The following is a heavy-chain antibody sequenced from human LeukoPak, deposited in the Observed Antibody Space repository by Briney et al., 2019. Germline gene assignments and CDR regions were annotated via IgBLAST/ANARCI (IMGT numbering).Heavy chain of an antibody. CDR1: GGSISSYY. Sequence: SETLSLTCTVSGGSISSYYWSWIRQPPGKGLEWIGYIYFSGSTHYNPSLKSRVTISIDTSKNQCSLKVTSVTAADTAVYYCARDLGQQMGDWGQGSLVTVSS. CDR3: ARDLGQQMGD. J-gene: IGHJ4*02. D-gene: IGHD6-13*01. CDR2: IYFSGST. V-gene: IGHV4-59*01.